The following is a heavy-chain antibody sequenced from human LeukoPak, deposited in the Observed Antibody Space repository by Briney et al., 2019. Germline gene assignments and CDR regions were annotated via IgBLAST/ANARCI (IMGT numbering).Heavy chain of an antibody. J-gene: IGHJ4*02. CDR1: GGSISSYY. Sequence: PSETRSLTCTVSGGSISSYYWSWNRQPPGKGLEWIGYIYYSGSTNYNPSLKSRVTISVDTSKNQFSLRLSSVTAADTAVYYCARGHYDILTGESYYFDDWGQGTLVTVSS. D-gene: IGHD3-9*01. V-gene: IGHV4-59*01. CDR2: IYYSGST. CDR3: ARGHYDILTGESYYFDD.